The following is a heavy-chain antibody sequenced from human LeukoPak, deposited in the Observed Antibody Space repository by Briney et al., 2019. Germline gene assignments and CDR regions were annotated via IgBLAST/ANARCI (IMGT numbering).Heavy chain of an antibody. CDR2: ISAYNGNT. J-gene: IGHJ4*02. D-gene: IGHD3-22*01. V-gene: IGHV1-18*01. CDR1: GYTFTSYG. CDR3: ARASYYYDSSGYYSDY. Sequence: GASVKVSCKASGYTFTSYGISWVRQAPGQGLEWMGWISAYNGNTNYAQKLQGRVTMTTDTSTSTAYMELRSLRSDDTAVYHCARASYYYDSSGYYSDYWGQGTLVTVSS.